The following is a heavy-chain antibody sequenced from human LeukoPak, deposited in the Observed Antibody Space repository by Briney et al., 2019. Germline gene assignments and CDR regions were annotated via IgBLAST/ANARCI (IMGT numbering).Heavy chain of an antibody. CDR1: GYGFANYW. J-gene: IGHJ5*02. CDR3: ARSSVNWFDP. V-gene: IGHV5-51*01. CDR2: IYPGDSQT. D-gene: IGHD3-3*01. Sequence: GESLQISCKGSGYGFANYWIGWVRQMPGKGLEWMGIIYPGDSQTRYSPSFQGQVTISADKFISTAYLQWSSLKASDTAIYYCARSSVNWFDPWGQGTLVTVSS.